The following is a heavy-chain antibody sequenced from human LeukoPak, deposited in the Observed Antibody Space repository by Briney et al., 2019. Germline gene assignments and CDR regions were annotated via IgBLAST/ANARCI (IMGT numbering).Heavy chain of an antibody. V-gene: IGHV3-23*01. D-gene: IGHD3-3*01. CDR1: GFTFSSYG. Sequence: GGSLRLSCAASGFTFSSYGMSWVRQAPGKGLEWVSAISGSGGSTYYADSVKGRFTISRDNAKNSLFLQMNSLRAEDTAVYYCARVSLNGYDTAVYWCQGTLVTVSS. CDR3: ARVSLNGYDTAVY. J-gene: IGHJ4*02. CDR2: ISGSGGST.